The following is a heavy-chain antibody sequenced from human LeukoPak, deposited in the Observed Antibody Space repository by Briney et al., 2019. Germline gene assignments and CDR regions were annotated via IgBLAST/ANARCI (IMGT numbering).Heavy chain of an antibody. CDR2: IYPGDSDT. J-gene: IGHJ4*02. D-gene: IGHD5-12*01. Sequence: GESLKISCKGSGYSFTSYWIGWVRQMPGKGLEWMGIIYPGDSDTRYSPSFQGQVTISADKSISTAYLQWSSLKASDSAMYYCARLGGRGYSGYDLVYWGQGTLVTVSS. CDR3: ARLGGRGYSGYDLVY. V-gene: IGHV5-51*01. CDR1: GYSFTSYW.